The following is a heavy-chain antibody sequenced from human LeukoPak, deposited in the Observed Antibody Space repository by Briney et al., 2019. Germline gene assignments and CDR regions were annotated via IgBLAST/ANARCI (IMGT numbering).Heavy chain of an antibody. V-gene: IGHV3-64*02. J-gene: IGHJ6*03. D-gene: IGHD3-3*01. CDR2: IVSNGSST. CDR1: GFTFGHYS. CDR3: ARITMGATIANFYYYHMDV. Sequence: AGGSLRLSCAAYGFTFGHYSMHWVRQAPGKGLEYVSAIVSNGSSTHYADSVKGRFTISRDNSKNTLYLQLDSLRAEDMAVYYCARITMGATIANFYYYHMDVWGKGATVTVSS.